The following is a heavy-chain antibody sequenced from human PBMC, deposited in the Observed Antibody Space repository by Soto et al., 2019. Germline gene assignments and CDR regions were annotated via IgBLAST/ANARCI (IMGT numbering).Heavy chain of an antibody. Sequence: QVQLQESGPGLVKPSETLSLSCTVSGASVSSGSYYCSWIRQPPGKGLEWIGFVYYRGSTNYNPSLNSRVPISQDTAKNQSSLRLNSVTAADTDVYLCARGSDGDSVGFAYYAMDVWRQGTTVTVSS. V-gene: IGHV4-61*01. CDR1: GASVSSGSYY. J-gene: IGHJ6*02. D-gene: IGHD4-17*01. CDR3: ARGSDGDSVGFAYYAMDV. CDR2: VYYRGST.